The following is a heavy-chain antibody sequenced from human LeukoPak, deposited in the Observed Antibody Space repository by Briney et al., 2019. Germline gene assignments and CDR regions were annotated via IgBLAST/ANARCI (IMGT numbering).Heavy chain of an antibody. Sequence: GGSLRLSCAASGFTFRTYCMHWVRQAPAKGLEWVAVIAYDGSNKYYADSVKGRFTISRDNSKNTLYLQMNSLRAEDTAVYYCAKDDPSGYDYSDYWGQGTLVTVSS. J-gene: IGHJ4*02. D-gene: IGHD5-12*01. CDR3: AKDDPSGYDYSDY. V-gene: IGHV3-30-3*01. CDR1: GFTFRTYC. CDR2: IAYDGSNK.